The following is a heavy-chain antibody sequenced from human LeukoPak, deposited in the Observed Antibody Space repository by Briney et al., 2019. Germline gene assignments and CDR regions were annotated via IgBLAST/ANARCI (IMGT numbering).Heavy chain of an antibody. D-gene: IGHD5-12*01. J-gene: IGHJ4*02. CDR3: TRGYSGYGNFDC. V-gene: IGHV3-74*01. CDR2: ISGDGSTT. CDR1: GFTSNYW. Sequence: GGSLRLSCAAIGFTSNYWMRWVRQAPGKGLVWVSRISGDGSTTFYADSVKGRFTISRDNSKNTLYLQMNSLRAEDTAVYYCTRGYSGYGNFDCWGQGTLVTVSS.